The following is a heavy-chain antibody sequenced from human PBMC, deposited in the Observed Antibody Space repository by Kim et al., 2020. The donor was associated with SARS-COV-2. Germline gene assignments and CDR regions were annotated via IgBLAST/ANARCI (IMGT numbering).Heavy chain of an antibody. Sequence: GGSLRLSCAASGFTFSTYGMSWVRQAPGKGLEWVSGISGSDGDTNYADSVRGRFTISRDNSRSTLYLQMNSLRAKDTAIYYCAKHRHNNVTSLLGGSYWG. CDR1: GFTFSTYG. J-gene: IGHJ4*01. V-gene: IGHV3-23*01. CDR3: AKHRHNNVTSLLGGSY. D-gene: IGHD2-8*01. CDR2: ISGSDGDT.